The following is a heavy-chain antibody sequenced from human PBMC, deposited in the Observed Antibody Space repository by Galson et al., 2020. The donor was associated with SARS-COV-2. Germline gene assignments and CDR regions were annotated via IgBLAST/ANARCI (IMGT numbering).Heavy chain of an antibody. CDR1: GYTFTSYG. CDR3: ARDGRTGYDFWSGYSTPGSFDY. CDR2: ISAYNGNT. Sequence: ASVKVSCKASGYTFTSYGISWVRQAPGQGLEWMGWISAYNGNTNYAQKLQGRVTMTTDTSTSTAYMELRSPRSDDTAVYYCARDGRTGYDFWSGYSTPGSFDYWGQGTLVTVSS. D-gene: IGHD3-3*01. V-gene: IGHV1-18*04. J-gene: IGHJ4*02.